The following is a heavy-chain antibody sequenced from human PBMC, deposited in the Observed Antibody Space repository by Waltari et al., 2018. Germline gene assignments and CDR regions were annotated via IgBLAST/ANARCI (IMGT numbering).Heavy chain of an antibody. Sequence: EVQLVQSGSEVQKPGATVKISCKVSGYTFTDSYMHWVQQAPGKGLECMGLVDPEEGETIYAGKFQGRLTITADTATDTAYMELSSLRSEDTAVYYCATVRRVGANNWFDPWGQGTLVTVAS. CDR2: VDPEEGET. CDR1: GYTFTDSY. V-gene: IGHV1-69-2*01. D-gene: IGHD1-26*01. CDR3: ATVRRVGANNWFDP. J-gene: IGHJ5*02.